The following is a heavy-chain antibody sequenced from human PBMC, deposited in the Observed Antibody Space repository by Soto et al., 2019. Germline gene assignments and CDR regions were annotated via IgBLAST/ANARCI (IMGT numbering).Heavy chain of an antibody. D-gene: IGHD2-15*01. CDR3: ARQSVVAADCSDF. CDR1: GYTFTDYY. J-gene: IGHJ3*01. V-gene: IGHV1-46*03. CDR2: INPSGGSS. Sequence: LLVQSGAEVKKPGASMKVSCQASGYTFTDYYIHWVRQAPGQGLEWMGVINPSGGSSSYVQNFQGRVSMTRDPSTRTVYLELSSLSSEDTAVYYCARQSVVAADCSDFGGSGTMVAVSS.